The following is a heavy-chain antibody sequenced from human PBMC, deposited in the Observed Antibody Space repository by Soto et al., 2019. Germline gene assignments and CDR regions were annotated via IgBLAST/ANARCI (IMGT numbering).Heavy chain of an antibody. J-gene: IGHJ5*02. CDR3: ARGTTVTTFHIGGWFDP. V-gene: IGHV4-30-2*01. CDR2: IYHSGST. D-gene: IGHD4-17*01. Sequence: QLLESGSGLVKPSQTLSLTCAVSGGSISSGGYSWSWIRQPPGKGLEWIGYIYHSGSTYYNPSLKSRVTISVDRSKNQFSLKLSSVTAADTAVYYCARGTTVTTFHIGGWFDPWGQGTLVTVSS. CDR1: GGSISSGGYS.